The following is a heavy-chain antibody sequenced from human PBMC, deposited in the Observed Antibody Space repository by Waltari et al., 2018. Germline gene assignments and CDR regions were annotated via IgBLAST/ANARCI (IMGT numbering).Heavy chain of an antibody. CDR2: IRKDGSEK. V-gene: IGHV3-7*01. CDR1: EFTFSSFW. CDR3: ATGRGLPY. Sequence: EVQVVESGGDLVQPRGSLRLSCEVSEFTFSSFWMSWVRQTPGKGLEWGANIRKDGSEKYYVDSVKGRFTVSRDNARNSLYLQMNSLRAEDTAVYYCATGRGLPYWGQGTLVTVSS. J-gene: IGHJ4*02.